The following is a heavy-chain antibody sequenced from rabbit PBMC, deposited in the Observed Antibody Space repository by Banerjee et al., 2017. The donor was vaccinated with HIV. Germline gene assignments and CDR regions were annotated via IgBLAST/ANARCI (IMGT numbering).Heavy chain of an antibody. CDR3: ANSDYGSGWGAGL. J-gene: IGHJ3*01. CDR2: IDTSDGST. Sequence: QSLEESGGDLVKPGASLTLSCKASGFTLSSGWMCWVRQAPGKGLECIACIDTSDGSTYYASWANGRFTISKTSSTTVTLQMTSLTAADTATHFCANSDYGSGWGAGLWGQGTLVTVS. CDR1: GFTLSSGW. D-gene: IGHD4-1*01. V-gene: IGHV1S40*01.